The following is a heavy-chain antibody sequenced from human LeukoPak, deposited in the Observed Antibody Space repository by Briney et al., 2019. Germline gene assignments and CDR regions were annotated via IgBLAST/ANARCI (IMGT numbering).Heavy chain of an antibody. CDR1: GDSVSSNSAA. D-gene: IGHD5-24*01. CDR3: ASNRLGTEWLQY. V-gene: IGHV6-1*01. J-gene: IGHJ4*02. Sequence: SQTLSLTCAISGDSVSSNSAAWNWLRQSPSRGLEWLGRTYYRSKWYNDYAVSVKSRITINPDTSKNQFSLQLSSVTPEDTAVYYCASNRLGTEWLQYWGQGTLVTVSS. CDR2: TYYRSKWYN.